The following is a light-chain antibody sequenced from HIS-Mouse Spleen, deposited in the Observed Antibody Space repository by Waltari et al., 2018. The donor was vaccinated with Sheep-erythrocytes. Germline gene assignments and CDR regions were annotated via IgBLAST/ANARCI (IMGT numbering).Light chain of an antibody. Sequence: QSALTQPASVSGSPGQSITISCTGTSSDVGGYNYVSWYQQHPGKAPKLMIYDVSNRPSGVSNRVSGSKSGNTASLTISGVQAEDEADYYCSSYTSSSTLVFGGGTKLTVL. CDR3: SSYTSSSTLV. CDR1: SSDVGGYNY. CDR2: DVS. J-gene: IGLJ3*02. V-gene: IGLV2-14*03.